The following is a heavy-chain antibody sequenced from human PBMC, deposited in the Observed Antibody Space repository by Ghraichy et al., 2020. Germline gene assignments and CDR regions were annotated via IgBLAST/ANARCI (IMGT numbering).Heavy chain of an antibody. CDR3: VRDFSGPFDM. D-gene: IGHD2-15*01. V-gene: IGHV3-7*03. CDR2: INRDGSGK. J-gene: IGHJ3*02. CDR1: GFSISSYW. Sequence: GESLNISCAASGFSISSYWMSWLRQAPGKELERVANINRDGSGKFYEESVRGRFTIFRDNVRNSLDLQMSSLRVEDTAVYYCVRDFSGPFDMWGPGTMVTVSS.